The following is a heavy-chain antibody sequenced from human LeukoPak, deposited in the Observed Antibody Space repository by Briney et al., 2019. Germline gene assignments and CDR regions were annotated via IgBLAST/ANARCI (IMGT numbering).Heavy chain of an antibody. V-gene: IGHV4-59*08. CDR1: GGSISSYY. J-gene: IGHJ4*02. Sequence: PSETLSLTCTVSGGSISSYYWSWIRQPPGKGLEWIGYIYYSGSTNYNPSLKSRVTISVDTSKNQFSLKLSSVTAADTGVYYCAGPPYDSSGYRYFYCWGQGTLVTVSS. CDR2: IYYSGST. D-gene: IGHD3-22*01. CDR3: AGPPYDSSGYRYFYC.